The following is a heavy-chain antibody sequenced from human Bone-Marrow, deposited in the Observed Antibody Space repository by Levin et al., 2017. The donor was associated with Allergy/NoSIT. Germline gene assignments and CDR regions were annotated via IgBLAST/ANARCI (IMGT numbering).Heavy chain of an antibody. V-gene: IGHV1-18*01. Sequence: ASVKVSCKASGYTFTSYGISWVRQAPGQGLEWMGWISAYNGNTNYAQKLQGRVTMTTDTSTSTAYMELRSLRSDDTAVYYCARGYCSGGSCYWFDYWGQGTLVTVSS. J-gene: IGHJ4*02. CDR1: GYTFTSYG. CDR2: ISAYNGNT. D-gene: IGHD2-15*01. CDR3: ARGYCSGGSCYWFDY.